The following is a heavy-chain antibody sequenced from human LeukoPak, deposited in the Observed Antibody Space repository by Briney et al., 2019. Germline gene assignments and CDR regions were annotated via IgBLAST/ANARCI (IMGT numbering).Heavy chain of an antibody. CDR2: IYYSGST. D-gene: IGHD2-2*01. CDR1: GSPISSYY. Sequence: PSETLSLTCSVSGSPISSYYWSWIRQPPGKGLEYIGYIYYSGSTNYNPSLKSRVTISVDTSKDQFSLNLTSVTAADTAVYYCARLKCISTTCPSRYVMDVWGQGTTVTVSS. V-gene: IGHV4-59*01. CDR3: ARLKCISTTCPSRYVMDV. J-gene: IGHJ6*02.